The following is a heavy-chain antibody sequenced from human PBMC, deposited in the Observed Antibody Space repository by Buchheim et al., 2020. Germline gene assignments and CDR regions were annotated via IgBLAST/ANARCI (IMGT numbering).Heavy chain of an antibody. CDR3: ARLNYGDFPPGFDY. CDR1: GGSFSGYY. CDR2: INHSGSP. Sequence: QVQLQQWGAGLLKPSETLSLTCAVYGGSFSGYYWSWIRQPPGKGLEWIGEINHSGSPNYNPSLKSRVTITVDTSKNQFSMKLSSVTAADTAVYYCARLNYGDFPPGFDYWGQGTL. V-gene: IGHV4-34*01. D-gene: IGHD4-17*01. J-gene: IGHJ4*02.